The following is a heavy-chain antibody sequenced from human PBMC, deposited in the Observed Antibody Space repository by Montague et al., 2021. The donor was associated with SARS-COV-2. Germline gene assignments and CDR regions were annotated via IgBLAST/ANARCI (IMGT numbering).Heavy chain of an antibody. CDR2: IYLGGFT. CDR3: ARGGLGNRGFDY. J-gene: IGHJ4*02. Sequence: SETLSLTCVVSDVSLSTSTWWSWVRQSPGKGLEWVGEIYLGGFTXXNPXVKSRVSISLDDSRSQFSLRLTSVTAADTAVYFCARGGLGNRGFDYWGQGTLVTVSS. V-gene: IGHV4-4*02. D-gene: IGHD3/OR15-3a*01. CDR1: DVSLSTSTW.